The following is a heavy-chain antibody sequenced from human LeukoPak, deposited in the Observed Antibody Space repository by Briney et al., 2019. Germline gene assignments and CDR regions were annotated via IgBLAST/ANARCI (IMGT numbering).Heavy chain of an antibody. V-gene: IGHV1-69*06. CDR2: IIPIFGTA. CDR1: GGTFSSYA. J-gene: IGHJ1*01. Sequence: ASVKVSCKASGGTFSSYAISWVRQAPGQGLEWMGGIIPIFGTANYAQKFQGRVTITADKSTSTAYMELSSLRSEDTAVYYCARAAGWSQAAEYFQHWGQGTLVTVSS. CDR3: ARAAGWSQAAEYFQH.